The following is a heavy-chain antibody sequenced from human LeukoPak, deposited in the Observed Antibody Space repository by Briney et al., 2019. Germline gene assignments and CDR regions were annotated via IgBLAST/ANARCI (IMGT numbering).Heavy chain of an antibody. Sequence: GESLKISCKGSGYSFTNYWIGWVRQMPGKGLEWMGIIYPGDSDTRYSPSFQGQVTISADKSTNTAYLQWSSLRASDTAMYYCGRRLAAVEFFDYWGQGTLVTVSS. CDR2: IYPGDSDT. V-gene: IGHV5-51*01. CDR1: GYSFTNYW. D-gene: IGHD6-13*01. J-gene: IGHJ4*02. CDR3: GRRLAAVEFFDY.